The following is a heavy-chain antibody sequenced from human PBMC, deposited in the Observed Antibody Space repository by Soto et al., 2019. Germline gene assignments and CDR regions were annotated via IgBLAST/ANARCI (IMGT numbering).Heavy chain of an antibody. CDR3: ARVRNTDYNNQGWFDP. V-gene: IGHV1-69*01. Sequence: QVQLVQSGAEVKKPGSSVKVSCKASGGTFSSYAISWVRQAPGQGLEWMGGIIPIFGTANYAQKFQGRVTITADESTSTAYMGLSSLRSEDTGVYYCARVRNTDYNNQGWFDPWGQGTLVTVSS. CDR1: GGTFSSYA. CDR2: IIPIFGTA. D-gene: IGHD4-4*01. J-gene: IGHJ5*02.